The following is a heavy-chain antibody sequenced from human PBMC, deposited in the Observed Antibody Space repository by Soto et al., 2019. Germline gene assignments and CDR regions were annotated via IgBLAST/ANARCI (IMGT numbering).Heavy chain of an antibody. CDR3: ARDGIGGTVFRGYLDY. Sequence: GGLLRLSCAVPGGIFHGYGMHWVRQAPGKGLEWVAIIRFDGSNEEYADSVKGRFTISRDNSKNTLYLQMNTLGAEDTAVYYCARDGIGGTVFRGYLDYWGRGTVVTVSS. CDR2: IRFDGSNE. CDR1: GGIFHGYG. J-gene: IGHJ4*02. D-gene: IGHD1-7*01. V-gene: IGHV3-33*01.